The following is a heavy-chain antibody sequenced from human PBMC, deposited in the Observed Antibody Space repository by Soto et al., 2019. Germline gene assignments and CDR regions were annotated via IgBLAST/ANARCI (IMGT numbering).Heavy chain of an antibody. Sequence: GASVKVSCKASGGTFSSYAISWVRQAPGQGLEWMGGIIPIFGTANYAQKFQGRVTITADESTSTAYMELSSLRSEDTAVYYCARALTMIVVVAWTMDVWGQGTTVTVSS. CDR2: IIPIFGTA. CDR1: GGTFSSYA. D-gene: IGHD3-22*01. CDR3: ARALTMIVVVAWTMDV. V-gene: IGHV1-69*13. J-gene: IGHJ6*02.